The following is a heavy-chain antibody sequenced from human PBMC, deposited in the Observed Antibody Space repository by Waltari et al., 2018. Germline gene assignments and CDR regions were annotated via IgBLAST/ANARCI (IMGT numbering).Heavy chain of an antibody. J-gene: IGHJ5*02. V-gene: IGHV3-7*04. CDR3: ARVVSRTRQFDP. CDR2: INQDGSTK. CDR1: GFTFGNYS. D-gene: IGHD1-7*01. Sequence: EVQLVESGGGLVQPGGSLSISCAASGFTFGNYSLRWVPQAPGKGLEWVANINQDGSTKNSMDSVKCRFTISRDNAENSLYLQLNSLRAEDTAFYYCARVVSRTRQFDPWGQGTLVTVSS.